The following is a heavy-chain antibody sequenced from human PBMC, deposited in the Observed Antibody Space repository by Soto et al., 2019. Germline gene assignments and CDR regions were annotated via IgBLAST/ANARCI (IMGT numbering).Heavy chain of an antibody. Sequence: QVQLVESGGGVVQPGRSLRLSCAASGFTFSSYAMHWVRQAPGKGMEWVAVISYDGSNKYYADSVKGRFTISRDNSKNTLYLQMNSLGAEDTAVYYCARDRIVGATWDYCYYGMDVWGQGTTVTVSS. CDR2: ISYDGSNK. CDR1: GFTFSSYA. V-gene: IGHV3-30-3*01. J-gene: IGHJ6*02. CDR3: ARDRIVGATWDYCYYGMDV. D-gene: IGHD1-26*01.